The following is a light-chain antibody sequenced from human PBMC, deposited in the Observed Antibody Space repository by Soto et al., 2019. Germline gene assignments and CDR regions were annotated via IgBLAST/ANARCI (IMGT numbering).Light chain of an antibody. CDR1: QSVSSN. J-gene: IGKJ4*01. V-gene: IGKV3D-15*01. CDR2: GAS. CDR3: QQYNKWPLT. Sequence: EIVMTQSPATLSVSPGERATLSCRASQSVSSNLAWYQQKPGQAPRLLIYGASIRATGIPARFSGSGSGTEFTLTISSLQSEDSAVYYCQQYNKWPLTFGGGTKV.